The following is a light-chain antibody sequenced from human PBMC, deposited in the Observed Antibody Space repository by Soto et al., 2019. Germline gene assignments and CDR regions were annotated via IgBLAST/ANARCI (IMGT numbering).Light chain of an antibody. J-gene: IGKJ5*01. CDR2: DVS. Sequence: VMTQYPPTSSLSPGESATLSCRASQSARSCLGWYQQKPGQPPRLLIYDVSTRATGIPARFSGSGSGTEFTLTISSLQSEDVAIYYCKQYNNLPPTFGQGTRLEIK. CDR3: KQYNNLPPT. CDR1: QSARSC. V-gene: IGKV3-15*01.